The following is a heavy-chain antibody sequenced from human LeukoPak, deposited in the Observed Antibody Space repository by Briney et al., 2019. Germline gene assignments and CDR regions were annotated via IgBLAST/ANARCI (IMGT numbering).Heavy chain of an antibody. V-gene: IGHV1-69*04. Sequence: SVKVPCKASGGTFSSYAISWVRQAPGQGLEWMGRIIPILGIANYAQKLQGRVTITADKSTSTAYMELSSLRSEDTAVYYCAREPNSGSYYGWFDPWGQGTLVTVSS. CDR2: IIPILGIA. CDR1: GGTFSSYA. D-gene: IGHD1-26*01. CDR3: AREPNSGSYYGWFDP. J-gene: IGHJ5*02.